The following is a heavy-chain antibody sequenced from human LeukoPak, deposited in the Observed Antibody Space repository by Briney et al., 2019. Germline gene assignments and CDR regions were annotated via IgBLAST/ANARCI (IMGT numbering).Heavy chain of an antibody. V-gene: IGHV5-51*01. D-gene: IGHD4-11*01. Sequence: GESLKISCKASGYNFTPYWIGWVRQMPGKGLEWMGIVFPGGSDIKYSPSFQGQVTMSVDKSINTAYLQWIRLKASDTAMYYCARRFGERLYSNNDAFDSWGQGTLVTVSS. CDR1: GYNFTPYW. CDR2: VFPGGSDI. CDR3: ARRFGERLYSNNDAFDS. J-gene: IGHJ4*02.